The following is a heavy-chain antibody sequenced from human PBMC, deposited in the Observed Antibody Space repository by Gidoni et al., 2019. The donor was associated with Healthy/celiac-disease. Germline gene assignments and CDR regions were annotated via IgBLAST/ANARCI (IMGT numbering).Heavy chain of an antibody. Sequence: QVQLQESGPGLVKPSETLSLTCTVSGGSISSYYWSWIRQPPGKGLEWIGYIYYSGSTNYNPSLKSRVTISVDTSKNQFSLKLSSVTAADTAVYYCAREEQWLALDYWGQGTLVTVSS. CDR1: GGSISSYY. CDR3: AREEQWLALDY. D-gene: IGHD6-19*01. CDR2: IYYSGST. V-gene: IGHV4-59*01. J-gene: IGHJ4*02.